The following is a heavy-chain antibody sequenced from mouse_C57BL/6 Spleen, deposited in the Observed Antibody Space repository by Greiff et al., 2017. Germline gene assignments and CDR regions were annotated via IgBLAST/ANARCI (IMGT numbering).Heavy chain of an antibody. CDR2: IYPGDGDT. V-gene: IGHV1-82*01. CDR1: GYAFSSSW. Sequence: VQLVESGPELVKPGASVKISCKASGYAFSSSWMNWVKQRPGKGLEWIGRIYPGDGDTNYNGKFKGKATLTADKSSSTAYMQLSSLTSEDSAVYFCATYYYGSSYAAWFAYWGQGTLVTVSA. J-gene: IGHJ3*01. D-gene: IGHD1-1*01. CDR3: ATYYYGSSYAAWFAY.